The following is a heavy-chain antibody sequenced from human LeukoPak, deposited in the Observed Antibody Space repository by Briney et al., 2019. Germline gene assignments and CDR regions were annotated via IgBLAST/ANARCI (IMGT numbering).Heavy chain of an antibody. J-gene: IGHJ4*02. Sequence: ASVNVSCKASGYTFNSTYMHWVRQATGQGLEGMGIINPSDDSTRYAQKFQGRVTMTKDTSTNTVYMHLSSLSSDDTVVYYCARAYYESSAYRHAVYFDYWGQGTLVTVSS. CDR1: GYTFNSTY. CDR3: ARAYYESSAYRHAVYFDY. V-gene: IGHV1-46*02. D-gene: IGHD3-22*01. CDR2: INPSDDST.